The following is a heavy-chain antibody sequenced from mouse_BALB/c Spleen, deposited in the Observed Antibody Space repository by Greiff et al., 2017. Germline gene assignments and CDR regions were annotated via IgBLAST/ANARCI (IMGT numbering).Heavy chain of an antibody. J-gene: IGHJ3*01. CDR2: ISNGGGST. D-gene: IGHD2-3*01. V-gene: IGHV5-12-2*01. CDR3: ARRDGYFFAY. Sequence: EVQRVESGGGLVQPGGSLKLSCAASGFTFSSYTMSWVRQTPEKRLEWVAYISNGGGSTYYPDTVKGRFTISRDNAKNTLYLQMSSLKSEDTAMYYCARRDGYFFAYWGQGTLVTVSA. CDR1: GFTFSSYT.